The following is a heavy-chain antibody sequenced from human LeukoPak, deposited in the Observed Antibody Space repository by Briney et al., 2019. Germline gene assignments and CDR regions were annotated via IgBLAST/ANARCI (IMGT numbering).Heavy chain of an antibody. CDR2: MFHSGST. CDR1: GYSITRGYF. CDR3: ARGGSGSPYYYYMDV. J-gene: IGHJ6*03. Sequence: SETLSLTCTVSGYSITRGYFWGWIRQSPGKGLEWIASMFHSGSTYYNPSLKSRVTMSVDTSKNQFSLRLSSVTAADTAVYYCARGGSGSPYYYYMDVWGKGTTVTISS. V-gene: IGHV4-38-2*02. D-gene: IGHD1-26*01.